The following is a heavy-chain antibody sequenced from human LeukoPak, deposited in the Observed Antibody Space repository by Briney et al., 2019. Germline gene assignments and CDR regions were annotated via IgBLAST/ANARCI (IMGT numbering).Heavy chain of an antibody. CDR2: IKQDGSEK. Sequence: PGGSLRLSCAASGFTFSSYWMSWVRQAPGKGLEWVANIKQDGSEKYYVDSVKGRFTISRDNAKNSLYLQMNSLRAEDTAVYYCARDQYYYDSSGYYSAPDYWGQGTLVTVSS. J-gene: IGHJ4*02. CDR3: ARDQYYYDSSGYYSAPDY. V-gene: IGHV3-7*01. CDR1: GFTFSSYW. D-gene: IGHD3-22*01.